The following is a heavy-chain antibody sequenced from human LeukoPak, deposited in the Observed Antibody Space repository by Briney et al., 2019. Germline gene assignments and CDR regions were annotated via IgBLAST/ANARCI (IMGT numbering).Heavy chain of an antibody. V-gene: IGHV3-33*01. CDR2: IWYDGSNK. CDR3: ARDLMTTVTASRYYYYYYYGMDV. CDR1: GFTFSSYG. J-gene: IGHJ6*02. Sequence: PGRPLRLSCAASGFTFSSYGMHWVRQAPGKGLEWVAVIWYDGSNKYYADSVKGRFTISRDNSKNTLYLQMNSLRAEDTAVYCCARDLMTTVTASRYYYYYYYGMDVWGQGTTITVSS. D-gene: IGHD4-17*01.